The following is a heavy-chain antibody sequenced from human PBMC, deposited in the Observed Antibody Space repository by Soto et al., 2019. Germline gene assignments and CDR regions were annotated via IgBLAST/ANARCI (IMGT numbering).Heavy chain of an antibody. D-gene: IGHD3-22*01. J-gene: IGHJ4*02. Sequence: AGSMGISCAASGVTVSSYAMSWVRQAPGKGLEWVSASSGSGGSTYYADSVKGRFTISRDNSKNTLYLQMTNMDPVDTATYYCALIVGSNGFDYWGQRTLVTVSS. CDR2: SSGSGGST. V-gene: IGHV3-23*01. CDR3: ALIVGSNGFDY. CDR1: GVTVSSYA.